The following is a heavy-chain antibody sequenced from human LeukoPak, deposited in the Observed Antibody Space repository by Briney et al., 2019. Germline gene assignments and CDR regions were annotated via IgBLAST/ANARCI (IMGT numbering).Heavy chain of an antibody. J-gene: IGHJ4*02. CDR2: ITGSGGDA. D-gene: IGHD2-15*01. V-gene: IGHV3-23*01. Sequence: GGSLRLSCAASGFTFSNYAMNWVRQAPGKGLEWVSSITGSGGDAYYADSVKGRFTISRDNSKNTLNLQMNSLRAEDTAVYYCAKGLKGCSGSSCYYFFDFWGQGALITVSS. CDR3: AKGLKGCSGSSCYYFFDF. CDR1: GFTFSNYA.